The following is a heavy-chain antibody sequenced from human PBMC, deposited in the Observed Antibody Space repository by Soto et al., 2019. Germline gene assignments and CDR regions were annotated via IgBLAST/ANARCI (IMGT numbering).Heavy chain of an antibody. J-gene: IGHJ5*02. Sequence: ASLKVSCKASGYTFTSYGISWVLQAPGQGLEWMGWISAYNGNTNYAQKLQGRVTMTTDTSTSTAYMELRSLRSDDTAVYYCGRDLVVVAKRYNWFDPWGQGTLVTVSS. CDR1: GYTFTSYG. CDR2: ISAYNGNT. CDR3: GRDLVVVAKRYNWFDP. V-gene: IGHV1-18*01. D-gene: IGHD2-15*01.